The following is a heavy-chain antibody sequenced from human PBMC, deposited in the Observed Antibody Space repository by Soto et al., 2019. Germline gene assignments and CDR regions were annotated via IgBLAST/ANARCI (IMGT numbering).Heavy chain of an antibody. V-gene: IGHV4-31*03. CDR1: GGSISSGGYY. Sequence: SETLSLTCTVSGGSISSGGYYWSWIRQHPGKGLGWIGYIYYSGSTYYNPSLKSRVTISVDTSKNQFSLKLSSVTAADTAVYYCARDRVSSGWYFGYYYGMDVWGQGTTVTV. CDR3: ARDRVSSGWYFGYYYGMDV. D-gene: IGHD6-19*01. CDR2: IYYSGST. J-gene: IGHJ6*02.